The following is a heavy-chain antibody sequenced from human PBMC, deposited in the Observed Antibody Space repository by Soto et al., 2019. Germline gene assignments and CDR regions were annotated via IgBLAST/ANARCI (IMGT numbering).Heavy chain of an antibody. Sequence: PGGSLRLSCAASGFAFSSYTMSWVRQTPGKGLEWVSSISASGGSTYYGDSLKGRFTISRDNSKNTLNLHIKSLGVEESAVYYCAKDRGGFARGWEYYDFWGQGTQVTVSS. CDR3: AKDRGGFARGWEYYDF. J-gene: IGHJ4*02. V-gene: IGHV3-23*01. CDR1: GFAFSSYT. CDR2: ISASGGST. D-gene: IGHD6-19*01.